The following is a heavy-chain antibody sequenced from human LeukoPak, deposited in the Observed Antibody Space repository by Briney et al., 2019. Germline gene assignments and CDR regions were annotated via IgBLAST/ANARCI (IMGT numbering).Heavy chain of an antibody. Sequence: ASVKVSCKASGYTFTGYYMHWVRQAPGQELEWMGIINPSGGSVSYAQKFQGRVTMTRDTSTSTVYMDLSSLRSEDTAVYYCATDDILTGSSEFDYWGQGTLVTVSS. D-gene: IGHD3-9*01. CDR2: INPSGGSV. V-gene: IGHV1-46*01. CDR1: GYTFTGYY. J-gene: IGHJ4*02. CDR3: ATDDILTGSSEFDY.